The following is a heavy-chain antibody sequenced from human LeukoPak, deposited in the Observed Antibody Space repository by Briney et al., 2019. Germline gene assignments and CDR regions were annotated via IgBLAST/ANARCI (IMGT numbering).Heavy chain of an antibody. CDR3: AGPNSNARFAY. Sequence: PSETLSLTCTVSGGSFSSTNLYWGWIRQPPGTGLEWIGSIYYSGDTSYNPSLKNRVTMSVDTSKNQFSLRLSSLTAADTAVYYCAGPNSNARFAYWGQGALVTVSS. CDR1: GGSFSSTNLY. D-gene: IGHD2-21*01. J-gene: IGHJ4*02. V-gene: IGHV4-39*01. CDR2: IYYSGDT.